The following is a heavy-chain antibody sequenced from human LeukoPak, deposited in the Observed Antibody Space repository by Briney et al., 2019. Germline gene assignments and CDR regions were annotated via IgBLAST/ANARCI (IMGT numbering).Heavy chain of an antibody. V-gene: IGHV3-30-3*01. CDR2: ISYDGSNK. CDR3: AREGVFCTNGVCYKAFDY. D-gene: IGHD2-8*01. J-gene: IGHJ4*02. Sequence: GGSLRLSCAASGFTFSSYAMHWVRQAPGKGLEWVAVISYDGSNKYYADSVKGRFTISRDNSKNTLYLQMNSLRAEDTAVYYCAREGVFCTNGVCYKAFDYWGQGTLVTVSS. CDR1: GFTFSSYA.